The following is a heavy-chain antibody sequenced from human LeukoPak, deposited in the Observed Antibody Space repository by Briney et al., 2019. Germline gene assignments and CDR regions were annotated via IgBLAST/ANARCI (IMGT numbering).Heavy chain of an antibody. Sequence: PGRSLRLSCAASGFTFSSYGMHWVRQAPGKGLEWVAVISYDGSNKYYADSVKGRFTISRDNSKNTLYLQMNSLRAEDTAVYYCARDKFTIFGVIDYWGQGTLVTASS. D-gene: IGHD3-3*01. CDR2: ISYDGSNK. CDR3: ARDKFTIFGVIDY. J-gene: IGHJ4*02. V-gene: IGHV3-30*03. CDR1: GFTFSSYG.